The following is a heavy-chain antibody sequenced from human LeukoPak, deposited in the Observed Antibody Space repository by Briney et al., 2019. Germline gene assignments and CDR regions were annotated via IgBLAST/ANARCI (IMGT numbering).Heavy chain of an antibody. Sequence: GGSLRLSCAASGFTFYNYAMSWVRQAPGKGLEWVSTISGGGGSTFYADSVKGRFTIFRVNSKNTLYLQMNSLRAEDTAIYYCAKDMSDYTNFPDVWGQGTTVTVSS. CDR1: GFTFYNYA. J-gene: IGHJ6*02. V-gene: IGHV3-23*01. D-gene: IGHD4-11*01. CDR3: AKDMSDYTNFPDV. CDR2: ISGGGGST.